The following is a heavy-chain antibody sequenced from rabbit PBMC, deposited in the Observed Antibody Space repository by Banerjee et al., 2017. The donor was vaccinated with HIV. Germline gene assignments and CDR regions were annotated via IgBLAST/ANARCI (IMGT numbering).Heavy chain of an antibody. D-gene: IGHD6-1*01. CDR3: ARDLAGVIGYDWDL. CDR1: GFDFSTYG. Sequence: QEQLVESGGGLVQPGGSLKLSCKASGFDFSTYGVNWVRQAPGKGLEWIGYITYGGSAYYASWVNGRFTISKTSSTTVTLQMTSLTAADTATYFCARDLAGVIGYDWDLWGPGTLVTVS. V-gene: IGHV1S39*01. J-gene: IGHJ4*01. CDR2: ITYGGSA.